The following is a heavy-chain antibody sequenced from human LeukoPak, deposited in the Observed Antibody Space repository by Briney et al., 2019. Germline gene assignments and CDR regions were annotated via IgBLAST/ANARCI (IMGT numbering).Heavy chain of an antibody. V-gene: IGHV4-59*01. J-gene: IGHJ4*02. CDR1: GGSISSYY. CDR2: IYYSGST. CDR3: ARAYYDSSGYYWSLDY. D-gene: IGHD3-22*01. Sequence: SETLSLTCTVSGGSISSYYWSWIRQPPGKGLEWIGYIYYSGSTDYNPSLKSRVTISVDTSKNQFSLKLSSVTAADTAVYYCARAYYDSSGYYWSLDYWGQGTLVTVSS.